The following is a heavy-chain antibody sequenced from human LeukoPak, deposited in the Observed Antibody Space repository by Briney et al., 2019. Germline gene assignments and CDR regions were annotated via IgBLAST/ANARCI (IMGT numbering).Heavy chain of an antibody. CDR3: ARDRIQHGAWAFDI. CDR2: IYTSGST. J-gene: IGHJ3*02. Sequence: SETLSLTCTVSGGSISSYYWSWIRQPAGKGLEWIGRIYTSGSTNYNPSLKSRVTMSVDTSKNQFSLKLSSVTAADTAVYYCARDRIQHGAWAFDIWGQGTMVTASS. CDR1: GGSISSYY. D-gene: IGHD4-17*01. V-gene: IGHV4-4*07.